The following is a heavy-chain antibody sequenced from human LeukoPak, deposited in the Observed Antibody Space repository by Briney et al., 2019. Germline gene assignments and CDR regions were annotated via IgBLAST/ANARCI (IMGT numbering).Heavy chain of an antibody. V-gene: IGHV3-7*01. J-gene: IGHJ4*02. CDR2: IKQDGSEK. CDR1: GFTFSSYW. Sequence: GGSLRLSCAASGFTFSSYWRSWVRQAPGKGLEWVANIKQDGSEKYYVDSVKGRFTISRDNAKNSLYLQMNSLRAEDTAVYYCARDYGGNSIDYWGQGTLVTVSS. D-gene: IGHD4-23*01. CDR3: ARDYGGNSIDY.